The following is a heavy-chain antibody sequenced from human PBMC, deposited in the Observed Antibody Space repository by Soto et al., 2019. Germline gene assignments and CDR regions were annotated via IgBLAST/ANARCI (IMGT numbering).Heavy chain of an antibody. Sequence: ASVKVSCKASGYTFTSYAMHWVRPAPGQRLEWMGWINAGNGNTKYSQKFQGRVTITRDTSASTAYMELSSLRSEDTAVYYCARDTGYCSSTSCPTWFWFDPRARGTLVTVSS. V-gene: IGHV1-3*01. CDR3: ARDTGYCSSTSCPTWFWFDP. J-gene: IGHJ5*02. D-gene: IGHD2-2*01. CDR2: INAGNGNT. CDR1: GYTFTSYA.